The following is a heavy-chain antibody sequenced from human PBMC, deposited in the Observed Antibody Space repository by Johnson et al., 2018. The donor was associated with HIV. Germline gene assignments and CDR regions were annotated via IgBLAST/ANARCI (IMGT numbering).Heavy chain of an antibody. CDR1: GFTFDDYG. CDR3: AKGIAAAGTGSFDI. Sequence: VLLVESGGGVVRPGGSLRLSCAASGFTFDDYGMSWVRQAPGKGLEWVSGINWNGGSTYYADSVKGRFTISRDNSKNTLYLQMNSLRAEDTAVYYGAKGIAAAGTGSFDIWGQGTMVTVSS. CDR2: INWNGGST. J-gene: IGHJ3*02. D-gene: IGHD6-13*01. V-gene: IGHV3-20*04.